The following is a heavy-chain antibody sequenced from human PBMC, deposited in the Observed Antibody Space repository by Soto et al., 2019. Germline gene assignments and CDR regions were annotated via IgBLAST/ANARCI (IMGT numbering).Heavy chain of an antibody. V-gene: IGHV1-18*04. J-gene: IGHJ6*02. D-gene: IGHD6-19*01. CDR1: GYTFTSYG. CDR2: ISAYNGNT. CDR3: ARDGHSSGWYGVRPYYYYYGMDV. Sequence: ASVKVSCKASGYTFTSYGISWVRQAPGQGLEWMGWISAYNGNTNYAQKLQGRVTMTTDTSTSTAYMELRSLRSDDTAVYYCARDGHSSGWYGVRPYYYYYGMDVWGQGTTVTVSS.